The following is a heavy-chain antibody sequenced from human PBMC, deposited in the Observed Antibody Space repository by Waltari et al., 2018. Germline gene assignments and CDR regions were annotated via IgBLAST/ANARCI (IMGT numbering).Heavy chain of an antibody. J-gene: IGHJ3*02. CDR2: ISGSGGST. CDR1: GFTFSSYA. V-gene: IGHV3-23*04. D-gene: IGHD3-16*01. CDR3: AKLSGEDGAFDI. Sequence: VQLVESGGGVVQPGRSLRLSCAASGFTFSSYAMHWVRQAPGKGLEGVSAISGSGGSTYYADSVKCRFTISRDNSKNTLYLQMNSLRAEDTAVYYCAKLSGEDGAFDIWGQGTMVTVSS.